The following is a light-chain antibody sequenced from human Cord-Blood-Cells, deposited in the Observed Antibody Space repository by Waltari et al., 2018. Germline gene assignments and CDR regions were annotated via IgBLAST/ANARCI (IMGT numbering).Light chain of an antibody. CDR1: SSDVGGSKY. Sequence: QSALTQPASVSGSPGQSITISCTGTSSDVGGSKYVSSYQQHPGKAPKLMIYDVSNRPSGVSNRFSGSKSGNTASLTISGLQAEDEADYYCSSYTSSSTLEVFGTGTKVTVL. V-gene: IGLV2-14*01. CDR2: DVS. CDR3: SSYTSSSTLEV. J-gene: IGLJ1*01.